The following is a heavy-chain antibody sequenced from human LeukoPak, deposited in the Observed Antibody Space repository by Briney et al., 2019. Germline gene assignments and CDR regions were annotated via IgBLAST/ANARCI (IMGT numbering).Heavy chain of an antibody. V-gene: IGHV3-30-3*01. Sequence: PGGSLRLSCAASGFTFSRYVMHWVRQAPGKGLEWVSVISSEGSMKDYADSVRGRFTISRDNSKDTLYLQMNSLRAEDTAIYYCARDIQLSTWGLGTMVTVSS. J-gene: IGHJ3*01. CDR2: ISSEGSMK. D-gene: IGHD5-24*01. CDR3: ARDIQLST. CDR1: GFTFSRYV.